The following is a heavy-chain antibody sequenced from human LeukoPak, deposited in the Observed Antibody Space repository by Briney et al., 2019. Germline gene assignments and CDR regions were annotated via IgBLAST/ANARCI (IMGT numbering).Heavy chain of an antibody. V-gene: IGHV1-46*01. CDR1: GYTFTSYY. D-gene: IGHD3-22*01. Sequence: VASVKVSCKASGYTFTSYYMHWVRQAPGQGLEWMGIINPSGGSTSYAQKFQGRVTMTRDMSTSTVYMELSSLRSEDTAVYYCARAKLPYYDSSGYLLDYWGQGTLVTVSS. CDR3: ARAKLPYYDSSGYLLDY. CDR2: INPSGGST. J-gene: IGHJ4*02.